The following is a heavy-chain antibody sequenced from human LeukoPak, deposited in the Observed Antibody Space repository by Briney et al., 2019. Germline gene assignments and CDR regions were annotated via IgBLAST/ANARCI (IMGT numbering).Heavy chain of an antibody. CDR1: GFNFCSHA. D-gene: IGHD1-26*01. CDR3: AKDPNWEQPPDYFDY. V-gene: IGHV3-23*01. Sequence: PGGSLRLSRAASGFNFCSHAMSRVPQGPGEGLELGSAISGSGGSTYYADSVKGRFTISRDNSKNTLYLQMNSLRAEDTAVYYCAKDPNWEQPPDYFDYWGQGTLVTVSS. J-gene: IGHJ4*02. CDR2: ISGSGGST.